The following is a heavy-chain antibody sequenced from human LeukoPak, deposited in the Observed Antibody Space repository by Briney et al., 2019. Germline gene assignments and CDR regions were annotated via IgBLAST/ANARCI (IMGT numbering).Heavy chain of an antibody. CDR3: ARAFFYSSGYANWYFDL. CDR2: IYSGGST. CDR1: GFTVSSNY. V-gene: IGHV3-53*01. Sequence: PGGSLRLSCAASGFTVSSNYMSWVRQAPGKGLEWVSVIYSGGSTYYADSVKGRFTISRDNSKNTLYLQMNSLRAEDTAVYYCARAFFYSSGYANWYFDLWGRGTLVTVSS. D-gene: IGHD3-22*01. J-gene: IGHJ2*01.